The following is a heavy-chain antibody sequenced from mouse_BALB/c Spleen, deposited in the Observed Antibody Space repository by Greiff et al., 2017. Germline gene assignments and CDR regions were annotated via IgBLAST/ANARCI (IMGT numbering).Heavy chain of an antibody. CDR3: ARSTTVVAGFDY. J-gene: IGHJ2*01. D-gene: IGHD1-1*01. V-gene: IGHV5-6-5*01. CDR2: ISSGGST. Sequence: EVQRVESGGGLVKPGGSLKLSCAASGFTFSSYAMSWVRQTPEKRLEWVASISSGGSTYYPDSVKGRFTISRDNARNILYLQMSSLRSEDTAMYYCARSTTVVAGFDYWGQGTTLTVSS. CDR1: GFTFSSYA.